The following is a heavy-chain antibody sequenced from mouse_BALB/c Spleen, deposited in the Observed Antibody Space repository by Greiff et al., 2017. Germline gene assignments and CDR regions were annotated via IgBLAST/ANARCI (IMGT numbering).Heavy chain of an antibody. CDR3: ARFYYGYEGDWYFDV. V-gene: IGHV1-9*01. D-gene: IGHD2-2*01. CDR1: GYTFSSYW. CDR2: ILPGSGST. J-gene: IGHJ1*01. Sequence: QVQLQQSGAELMKPGASVKISCKATGYTFSSYWIEWVKQRPGHGLEWIGEILPGSGSTNYNEKFTGKATFTADTSSNTAYMQLSSLTSEDSAVYYCARFYYGYEGDWYFDVWGAGTTVTVSS.